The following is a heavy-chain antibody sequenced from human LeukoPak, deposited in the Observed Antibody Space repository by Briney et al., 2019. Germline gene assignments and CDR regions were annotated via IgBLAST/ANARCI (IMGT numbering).Heavy chain of an antibody. J-gene: IGHJ4*02. D-gene: IGHD2-2*01. V-gene: IGHV1-2*02. CDR2: INPNSGGT. CDR3: ARESSGILGYCSSTSCSPTITFDY. CDR1: GYTFTGYY. Sequence: AASVKVSCKASGYTFTGYYMHWVRQAPGQGLEWMGWINPNSGGTNYAQKFQGRVTMTRDTSISTAYMELSRLRSDDTAVYYCARESSGILGYCSSTSCSPTITFDYWGQGTLVTVSS.